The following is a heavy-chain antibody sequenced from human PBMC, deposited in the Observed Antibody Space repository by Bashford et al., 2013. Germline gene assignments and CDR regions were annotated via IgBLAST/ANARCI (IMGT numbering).Heavy chain of an antibody. CDR2: IYYSGST. CDR3: ARRSALGSVFDD. D-gene: IGHD2-15*01. CDR1: GDSISSSSNY. Sequence: SETLSLTCTVSGDSISSSSNYWGWVRQSPGKGLEWIGNIYYSGSTYYNPSLKGRVTMSSDTSKNHFSLKVTSVTAADTAVYYCARRSALGSVFDDWGQGTLVTVSS. J-gene: IGHJ4*02. V-gene: IGHV4-39*02.